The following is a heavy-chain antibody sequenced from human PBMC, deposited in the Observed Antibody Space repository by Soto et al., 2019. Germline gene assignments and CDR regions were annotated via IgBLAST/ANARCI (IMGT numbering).Heavy chain of an antibody. V-gene: IGHV1-69*02. CDR1: GGTFSSYT. J-gene: IGHJ4*02. CDR2: IIPILGIA. Sequence: QVQLVQSGAEVKKPGSSVKVSCKASGGTFSSYTISWVRQAPGQGLEWMGRIIPILGIANYAQKFQGRVTITADKSTSTAYMELSSLRSEDTAVYYCARGGSSTREFAYWGQGTLVTVSS. CDR3: ARGGSSTREFAY. D-gene: IGHD2-2*01.